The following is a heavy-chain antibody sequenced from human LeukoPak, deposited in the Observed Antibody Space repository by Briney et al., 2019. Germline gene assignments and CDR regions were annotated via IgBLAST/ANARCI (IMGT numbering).Heavy chain of an antibody. CDR2: IIGSGSST. V-gene: IGHV3-23*01. J-gene: IGHJ4*02. D-gene: IGHD6-13*01. CDR3: AKDRAQQLVLDF. Sequence: PGGSLRLSCATSGFTFTCCGMHWVRQASGKGLEWVSAIIGSGSSTYYADSVKGRFTISRDNSKNTLFLQMNSLRAEDTAVYYCAKDRAQQLVLDFWGQGTLVTVSS. CDR1: GFTFTCCG.